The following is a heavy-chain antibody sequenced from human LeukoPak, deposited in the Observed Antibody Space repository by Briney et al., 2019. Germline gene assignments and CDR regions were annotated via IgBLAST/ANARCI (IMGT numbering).Heavy chain of an antibody. D-gene: IGHD1-26*01. CDR3: ATWMGDSGSSQHYERDAFDI. V-gene: IGHV1-8*01. CDR2: MNPNSGNT. CDR1: GYTFTSYD. J-gene: IGHJ3*02. Sequence: VASVKVSCKASGYTFTSYDINWVRQATGQGLEWMGWMNPNSGNTGYAQKFQGRVTMTRNTSISTAYMELSSLRSEDTAVYYCATWMGDSGSSQHYERDAFDIWGQGTMVTVSS.